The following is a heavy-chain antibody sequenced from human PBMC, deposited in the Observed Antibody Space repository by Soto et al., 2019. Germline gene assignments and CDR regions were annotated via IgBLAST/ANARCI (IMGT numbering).Heavy chain of an antibody. Sequence: GGSLRLSCAASGFTFSSYGMHWVRQAPGKGLEWVAVIWYDGSNKYYADSVKGRFTISRDNSKNTLHLQMNSLRAEDTAVYYCARDIEWLVESIDYWGQGTLVTVSS. CDR3: ARDIEWLVESIDY. J-gene: IGHJ4*02. V-gene: IGHV3-33*01. CDR2: IWYDGSNK. D-gene: IGHD6-19*01. CDR1: GFTFSSYG.